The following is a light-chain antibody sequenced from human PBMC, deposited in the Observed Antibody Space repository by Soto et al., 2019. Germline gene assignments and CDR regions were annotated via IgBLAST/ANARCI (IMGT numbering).Light chain of an antibody. Sequence: DIVMTQSPLSLGVTPGEPASISCRSSQSLLHSNGKKYMDWYLQKPGQSPQLLIYLGSNRASGVPDRFSGSGSGTDFTLKISRVEAEDVGLYYCMQALQTPITFGQGTRLEIK. CDR1: QSLLHSNGKKY. CDR3: MQALQTPIT. V-gene: IGKV2-28*01. J-gene: IGKJ5*01. CDR2: LGS.